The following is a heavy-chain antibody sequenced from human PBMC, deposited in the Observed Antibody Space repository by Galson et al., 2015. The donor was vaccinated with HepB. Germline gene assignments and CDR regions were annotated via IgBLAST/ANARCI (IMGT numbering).Heavy chain of an antibody. Sequence: ALVKPTQTLTLTCTFSGFSLSTSGMRVSWIRQPPGKALEWLARIHWDDDKFYSTSLKTRPTIFKDTSKNQVVLTMTNMDPVDTATYYCARIRRGYSYVHDYWGQGTLVTVSS. J-gene: IGHJ4*02. CDR2: IHWDDDK. CDR1: GFSLSTSGMR. CDR3: ARIRRGYSYVHDY. V-gene: IGHV2-70*04. D-gene: IGHD5-18*01.